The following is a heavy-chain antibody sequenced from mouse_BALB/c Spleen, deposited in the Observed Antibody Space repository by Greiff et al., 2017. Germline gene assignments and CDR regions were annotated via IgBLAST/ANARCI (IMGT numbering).Heavy chain of an antibody. CDR1: GFTFSSYT. J-gene: IGHJ3*01. CDR2: ISNGGGST. CDR3: ARHDYDERAWFAY. Sequence: DVKLVESGGGLVQPGGSLKLSCAASGFTFSSYTMSWVRQTPEKRLEWVAYISNGGGSTYYPDTVKGRFTISRDNAKNTLYLQMSSLKSEDTAMYYCARHDYDERAWFAYWGQGTLVTVSA. V-gene: IGHV5-12-2*01. D-gene: IGHD2-4*01.